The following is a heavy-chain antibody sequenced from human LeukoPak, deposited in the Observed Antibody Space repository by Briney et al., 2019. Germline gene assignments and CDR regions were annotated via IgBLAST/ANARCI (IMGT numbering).Heavy chain of an antibody. CDR1: GFPFRSYS. CDR2: ISTTSTYV. V-gene: IGHV3-21*01. D-gene: IGHD1-7*01. J-gene: IGHJ4*02. Sequence: GGSLRLSCAASGFPFRSYSMNWVRQAPGKGLEWVSPISTTSTYVYYVDSVKGRFTISRDNAKNSLYLQMNSLRAEDTAVYYCARDTYNWNYGYDYWGQGTLVTVSS. CDR3: ARDTYNWNYGYDY.